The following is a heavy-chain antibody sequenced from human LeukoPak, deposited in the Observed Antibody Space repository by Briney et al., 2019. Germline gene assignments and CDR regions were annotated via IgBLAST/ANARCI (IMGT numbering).Heavy chain of an antibody. CDR1: GFTFSSYA. D-gene: IGHD2-2*02. J-gene: IGHJ6*02. CDR3: ARDGYCSSTSCYTSYYYYGMDV. V-gene: IGHV3-30-3*01. CDR2: ISYDGSNK. Sequence: SGGSLRLSCAASGFTFSSYAMHWFRQAPGKGLEWVAVISYDGSNKYYADSVKGRFTISRDNSKNTLYLQMNSLRAEDTAVYYCARDGYCSSTSCYTSYYYYGMDVWGQGTTVTVSS.